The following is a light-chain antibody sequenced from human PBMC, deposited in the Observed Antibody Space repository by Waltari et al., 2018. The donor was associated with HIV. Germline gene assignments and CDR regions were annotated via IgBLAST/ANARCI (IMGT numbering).Light chain of an antibody. V-gene: IGLV2-14*03. CDR3: SSYTALSTVL. Sequence: QTALTQPASVSGSPGQSITIPCTGTRSDIGAYNSVSWFQQHPGEAPKLLIHDVNKRPSGVSDRFSGSKSGNAASLTISGLQAEDEADYYCSSYTALSTVLFGGGTKVTVL. CDR2: DVN. CDR1: RSDIGAYNS. J-gene: IGLJ2*01.